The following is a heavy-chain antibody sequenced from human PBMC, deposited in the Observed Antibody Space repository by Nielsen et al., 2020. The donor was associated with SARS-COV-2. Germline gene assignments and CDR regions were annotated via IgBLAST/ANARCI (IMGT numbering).Heavy chain of an antibody. Sequence: LSLTCAASGFTFSSYWMSWVRQAPGKGLEWVANIKQDGSEKYYVDSVKGRFTISRDNAKNSLYLQMNSLRAEDTAVYYCARPHYYYYMDVWGKGTTVTVSS. J-gene: IGHJ6*03. CDR2: IKQDGSEK. CDR1: GFTFSSYW. V-gene: IGHV3-7*01. CDR3: ARPHYYYYMDV.